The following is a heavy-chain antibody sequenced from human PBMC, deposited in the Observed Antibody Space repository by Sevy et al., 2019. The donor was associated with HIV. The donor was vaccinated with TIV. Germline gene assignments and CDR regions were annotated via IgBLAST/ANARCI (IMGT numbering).Heavy chain of an antibody. CDR1: GFSFSLYA. J-gene: IGHJ4*02. CDR3: AKEGTWYGRDYFDY. V-gene: IGHV3-23*01. D-gene: IGHD6-13*01. CDR2: ISGGGGST. Sequence: GGSLRLSCVAPGFSFSLYAMSWVRQAPGKGLEWVSAISGGGGSTYYADSVKGRFTISRDTSKNTLSLQMTSLRAEDTAVYYCAKEGTWYGRDYFDYWGQGTLVTVSS.